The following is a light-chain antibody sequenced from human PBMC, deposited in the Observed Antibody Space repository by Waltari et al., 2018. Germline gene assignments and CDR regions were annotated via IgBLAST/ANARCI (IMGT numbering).Light chain of an antibody. V-gene: IGKV3-20*01. CDR2: GAS. J-gene: IGKJ1*01. CDR3: QHYVRLPVS. Sequence: EIVLTQSPGTLSSSPGERATLSCRASQSVSRSLAWYQQKPGQAPRLLIYGASSRATGVPDRFSGSGSGTDFSLTISRLEPEDFAVYYCQHYVRLPVSFGQGTKVEIK. CDR1: QSVSRS.